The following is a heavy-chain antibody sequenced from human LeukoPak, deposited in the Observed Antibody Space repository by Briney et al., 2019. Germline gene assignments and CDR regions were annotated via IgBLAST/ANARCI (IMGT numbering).Heavy chain of an antibody. CDR1: GYTFTGYY. CDR2: INPNSGGT. CDR3: AALLRFPASNDY. D-gene: IGHD3-3*01. J-gene: IGHJ4*02. Sequence: GASVKVSCKASGYTFTGYYIHWVRQAPGQGLEWMGWINPNSGGTNYAQKFQERVTITRDMSTSTAYMELSSLRSEDTAVYYCAALLRFPASNDYWGQGTLVTVSS. V-gene: IGHV1-2*02.